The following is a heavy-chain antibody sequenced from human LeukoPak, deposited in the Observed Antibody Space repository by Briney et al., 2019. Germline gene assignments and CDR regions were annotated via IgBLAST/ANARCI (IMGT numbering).Heavy chain of an antibody. J-gene: IGHJ4*02. CDR2: INPNSGGT. CDR3: ARVSAAGTGYFDY. CDR1: GYTFTGYY. D-gene: IGHD6-13*01. Sequence: GASVKVSCKASGYTFTGYYMHWVRQAPGQGLELMGWINPNSGGTNYAQKFQGRVTMTRDTSISTAYLELSRLRSDDTAVYYCARVSAAGTGYFDYWGQGSLVTVSS. V-gene: IGHV1-2*02.